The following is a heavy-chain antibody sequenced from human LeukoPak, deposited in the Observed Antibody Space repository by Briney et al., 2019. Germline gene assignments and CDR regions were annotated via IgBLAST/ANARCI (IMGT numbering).Heavy chain of an antibody. CDR3: AREEYYYDSSGAHAFDI. CDR1: GFTFSSYA. V-gene: IGHV3-48*04. CDR2: ISSSGSTI. D-gene: IGHD3-22*01. J-gene: IGHJ3*02. Sequence: PGGSLRLSCAASGFTFSSYAMSWVRQAPGKGLEWVSYISSSGSTIYYADSVKGRFTISRDNAKNSLYLQMNSLRAEDTAVYYCAREEYYYDSSGAHAFDIWGQGTMVTVSS.